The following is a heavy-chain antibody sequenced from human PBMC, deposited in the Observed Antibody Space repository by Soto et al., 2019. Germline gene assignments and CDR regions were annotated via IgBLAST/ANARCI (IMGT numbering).Heavy chain of an antibody. CDR3: ARGGFLEWFLDY. CDR1: GGSISSYY. V-gene: IGHV4-59*01. J-gene: IGHJ4*02. CDR2: IYYSGST. D-gene: IGHD3-3*01. Sequence: SETLSLTCTVSGGSISSYYWSWIRQPPGKGLEWIGYIYYSGSTNYNPSLKSRVTISVDTSKNQFSLKLSSVTAADTAVYYCARGGFLEWFLDYWGQGTLVTVSS.